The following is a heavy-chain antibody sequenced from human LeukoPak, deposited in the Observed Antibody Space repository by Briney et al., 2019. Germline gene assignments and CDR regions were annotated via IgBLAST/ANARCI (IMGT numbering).Heavy chain of an antibody. CDR2: ISSSSSTI. D-gene: IGHD6-19*01. V-gene: IGHV3-48*01. CDR3: ARGDVGEQWLSGLGPNWFDP. Sequence: PGGSLRLSCAASGFTFSSYSMNWVRQAPGKGLEWVSYISSSSSTIYYADSVKGRFTISRDNAKNSLYLQMNSLRAEDTAVYYCARGDVGEQWLSGLGPNWFDPWGQGTLVTVSS. J-gene: IGHJ5*02. CDR1: GFTFSSYS.